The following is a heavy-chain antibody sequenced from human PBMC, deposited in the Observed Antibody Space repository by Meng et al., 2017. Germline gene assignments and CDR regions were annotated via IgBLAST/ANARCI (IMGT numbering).Heavy chain of an antibody. CDR1: GDSVSSNRAA. CDR3: ARGSYSFDS. D-gene: IGHD1-26*01. Sequence: EQLQQSGPGLVEPYQTLSLLRSLSGDSVSSNRAAWNWIRQSPSRGLEWLGRAYYRSKWYHDYAESVKSRISIDPDTSKNQFSLQLRSVTPEDSAVYYFARGSYSFDSWGQRTLVTVSS. CDR2: AYYRSKWYH. V-gene: IGHV6-1*01. J-gene: IGHJ4*02.